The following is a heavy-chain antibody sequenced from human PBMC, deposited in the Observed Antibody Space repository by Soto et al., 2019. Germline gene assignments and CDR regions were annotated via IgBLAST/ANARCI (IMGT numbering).Heavy chain of an antibody. CDR3: ARKVDYGDYLDY. D-gene: IGHD4-17*01. V-gene: IGHV4-4*02. Sequence: QVQLQESGPGLVKPSGTLSLTCAVSSGSISSSNWWSWVRQPPGKGLEWIGEIYHSGSTNYNPSLKSLVTISVDKSKNQFSLKLSAVTAADTHVYYCARKVDYGDYLDYWGQGTLVTVSS. CDR2: IYHSGST. J-gene: IGHJ4*02. CDR1: SGSISSSNW.